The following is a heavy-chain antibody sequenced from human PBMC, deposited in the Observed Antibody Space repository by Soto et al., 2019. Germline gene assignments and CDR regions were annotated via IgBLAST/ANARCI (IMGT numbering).Heavy chain of an antibody. Sequence: PGGSLRLSCAASGFTFSTHEMSWVRQAPGEGLEWLSYISKSGSTMYYADSVKGRFTISRDNAKNSLYLQMSSLRAEDTAVYYCARYSNTWYVSLDSWGQGTLVTVSS. CDR3: ARYSNTWYVSLDS. CDR2: ISKSGSTM. V-gene: IGHV3-48*03. CDR1: GFTFSTHE. J-gene: IGHJ4*02. D-gene: IGHD6-13*01.